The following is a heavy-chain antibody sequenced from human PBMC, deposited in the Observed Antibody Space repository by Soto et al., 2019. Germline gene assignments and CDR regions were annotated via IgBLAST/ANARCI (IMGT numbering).Heavy chain of an antibody. Sequence: ASVKVSCKASGYSFTNNDVSWVRQATGQGLEWMGWMNPGSGNTGYAQKFQGRVTMTRDISTATAYMELSSLRSDDTATYYCARMATFGSLNWFDPWGQGTLVTVSS. J-gene: IGHJ5*02. CDR3: ARMATFGSLNWFDP. CDR1: GYSFTNND. D-gene: IGHD3-16*01. CDR2: MNPGSGNT. V-gene: IGHV1-8*01.